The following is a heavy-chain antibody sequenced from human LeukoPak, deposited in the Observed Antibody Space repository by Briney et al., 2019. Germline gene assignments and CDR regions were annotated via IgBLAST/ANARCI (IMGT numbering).Heavy chain of an antibody. CDR3: AKRIVGWYQIDY. J-gene: IGHJ4*01. CDR1: GFSFSAYA. Sequence: GGSLRLSCEASGFSFSAYALSWVRQAPGKGLEWVSAITGPGEGTWRADSVKGRFTTSRDNSQRTLYLQMNSLRVEDTAVYYCAKRIVGWYQIDYWGHGTLVTVSS. CDR2: ITGPGEGT. D-gene: IGHD6-19*01. V-gene: IGHV3-23*01.